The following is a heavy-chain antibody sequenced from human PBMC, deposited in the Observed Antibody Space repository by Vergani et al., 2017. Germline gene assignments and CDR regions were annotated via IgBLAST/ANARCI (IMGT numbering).Heavy chain of an antibody. CDR2: ISGSVVST. CDR3: AKANPRNFGYEYLYYYRSMDV. V-gene: IGHV3-23*01. J-gene: IGHJ6*02. D-gene: IGHD5-12*01. Sequence: EVQLLESGGDLVQLGGSLRLSCAASGFTFKHYAMNWVRQAPGKGLEWVSGISGSVVSTYYAGSVKGRFTISRDSSKNTLYLQMNSLSAGVTAVYYCAKANPRNFGYEYLYYYRSMDVWGQGTTVTVSS. CDR1: GFTFKHYA.